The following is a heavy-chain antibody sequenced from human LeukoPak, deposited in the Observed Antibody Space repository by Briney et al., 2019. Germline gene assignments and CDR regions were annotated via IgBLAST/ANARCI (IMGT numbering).Heavy chain of an antibody. CDR3: TRDWTY. CDR1: GYTFTNYD. CDR2: VNPDSGDT. Sequence: ASVKVSCKTSGYTFTNYDTNWVRQAAGQGLEWMGWVNPDSGDTGFAQKFQGRLTITTNTSARIAYMEMSGLTSEDTAVYYCTRDWTYWGPGTLVAVSS. J-gene: IGHJ4*02. V-gene: IGHV1-8*01. D-gene: IGHD1-1*01.